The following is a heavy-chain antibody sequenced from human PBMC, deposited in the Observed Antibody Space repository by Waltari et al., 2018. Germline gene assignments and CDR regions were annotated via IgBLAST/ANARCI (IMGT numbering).Heavy chain of an antibody. CDR1: GLAFSKHI. CDR2: RSSDGFSK. CDR3: AREGGTSGYSGYFDT. Sequence: PLVEAGGGVVQPGMSLRLSCAAPGLAFSKHIVPWACRAPGKGLGWVASRSSDGFSKSYADSVKGRFTIAGYTSKTTVDLQMNSLSTEDTAVYYCAREGGTSGYSGYFDTWGQGTLVTVSS. V-gene: IGHV3-30-3*01. J-gene: IGHJ4*02. D-gene: IGHD2-2*01.